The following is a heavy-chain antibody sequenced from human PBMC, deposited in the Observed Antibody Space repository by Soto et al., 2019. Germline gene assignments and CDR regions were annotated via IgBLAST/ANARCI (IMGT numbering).Heavy chain of an antibody. CDR1: GGSINTGGYY. CDR3: ARDRGHYDFSTGYAYYYCGMDV. V-gene: IGHV4-31*03. CDR2: VHYSGST. Sequence: QVHLQESGPGLVKPSQTLTLTCTVSGGSINTGGYYWRWIRQHPGKGLEWIGYVHYSGSTYYNPSLKSRVTLSVDTSKNQFSLELTSVTAADTAVYYCARDRGHYDFSTGYAYYYCGMDVWGQGTTVTVSS. J-gene: IGHJ6*02. D-gene: IGHD3-3*01.